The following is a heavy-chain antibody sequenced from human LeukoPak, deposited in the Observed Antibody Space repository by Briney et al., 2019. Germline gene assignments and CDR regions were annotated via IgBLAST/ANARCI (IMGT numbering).Heavy chain of an antibody. CDR2: ISRNSYNI. V-gene: IGHV3-9*01. J-gene: IGHJ4*02. Sequence: GGSLRLSCAASGFTFSSYAMHWVRQAPGKGLEWVAGISRNSYNIAYGDSVKGRFTISRDNAKKSLSLQMNSLGTEDTAFYYCAKSRDDGTGYYYDYWGQGVLVTVAS. CDR1: GFTFSSYA. D-gene: IGHD3-9*01. CDR3: AKSRDDGTGYYYDY.